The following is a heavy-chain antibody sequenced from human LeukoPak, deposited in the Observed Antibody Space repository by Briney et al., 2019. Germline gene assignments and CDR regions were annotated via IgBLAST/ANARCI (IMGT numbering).Heavy chain of an antibody. V-gene: IGHV3-49*03. CDR2: IRSKAYGGTT. CDR3: SRVPIRTVTWVVVLRGHDVFDM. Sequence: GRSLRLSCTASGFTSADYAMTWFRQAPEKGLEWVGCIRSKAYGGTTEYAASVKGRFTISRDDSKSIAYLQMDSLKIEDTAVYYCSRVPIRTVTWVVVLRGHDVFDMWGQGTMVTVSS. D-gene: IGHD2-2*01. CDR1: GFTSADYA. J-gene: IGHJ3*02.